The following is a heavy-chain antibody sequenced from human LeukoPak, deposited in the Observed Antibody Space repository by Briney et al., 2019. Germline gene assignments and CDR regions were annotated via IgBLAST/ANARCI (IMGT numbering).Heavy chain of an antibody. J-gene: IGHJ4*02. V-gene: IGHV3-9*01. CDR3: AKDTYSSSWYYFDY. CDR2: ISWNSGSI. Sequence: GGSLRLSCAASGFTFDDYAMHWVRQAPGKGLEWVSGISWNSGSIGYADSVKGRFTNSRDNAKNSLYLQMNSLSAEDTALYYCAKDTYSSSWYYFDYWGQGTLVTVPS. CDR1: GFTFDDYA. D-gene: IGHD6-13*01.